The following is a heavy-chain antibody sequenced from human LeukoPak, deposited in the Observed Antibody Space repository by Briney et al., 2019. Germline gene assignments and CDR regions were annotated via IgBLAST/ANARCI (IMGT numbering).Heavy chain of an antibody. CDR3: ARARFFFGPFDY. D-gene: IGHD3-3*01. CDR2: IYSGGST. J-gene: IGHJ4*02. Sequence: GGSLRLSCAASGFTFSSYSMNWVRQAPGKGLEWVSVIYSGGSTYYADSVKGRFTISRHNSKNTLYLQMNSLRAEDTAVYYCARARFFFGPFDYWGQGTLVTVSS. V-gene: IGHV3-53*04. CDR1: GFTFSSYS.